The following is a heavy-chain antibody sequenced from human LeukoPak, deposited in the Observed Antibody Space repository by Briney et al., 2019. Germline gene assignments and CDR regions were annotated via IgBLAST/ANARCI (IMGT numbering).Heavy chain of an antibody. V-gene: IGHV4-59*01. J-gene: IGHJ6*03. CDR3: VRGGDYDFWSGYSNYYYMDV. D-gene: IGHD3-3*01. CDR1: GASITSYY. Sequence: SETLSLTCTVSGASITSYYWIWIRQPPGKGLEWIGYIYNTGSTSYNPSLKSRVTISEDTSKNQFSLKLSSVTAADTAVYYCVRGGDYDFWSGYSNYYYMDVWGKGTTVTVSS. CDR2: IYNTGST.